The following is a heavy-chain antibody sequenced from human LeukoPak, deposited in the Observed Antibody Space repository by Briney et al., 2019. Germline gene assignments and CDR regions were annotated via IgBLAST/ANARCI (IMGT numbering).Heavy chain of an antibody. CDR2: INHSGST. CDR3: ARRRLSGWSPTWNWFDP. Sequence: SETLSLTCAVYGGSFSGYYWSWIRQPPGKGLEWIGEINHSGSTNYNPSLKSRVTISVDTSKNQFSLKLSSVTAADTAVYYCARRRLSGWSPTWNWFDPWGQGTLVTVSS. CDR1: GGSFSGYY. V-gene: IGHV4-34*01. J-gene: IGHJ5*02. D-gene: IGHD6-13*01.